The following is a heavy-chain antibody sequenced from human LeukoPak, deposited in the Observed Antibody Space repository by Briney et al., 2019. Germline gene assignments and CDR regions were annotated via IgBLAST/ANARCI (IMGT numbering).Heavy chain of an antibody. V-gene: IGHV5-51*01. CDR1: GYNFTTYW. J-gene: IGHJ1*01. Sequence: GASLKISCKASGYNFTTYWIAWVRQMPGKGLECMGIIYPDDSDTRYSPSFQGQVTISADKSISTAYLQWSSLKASDTAMYYCARRASGAEYFQHWGQGTLVTVSS. CDR2: IYPDDSDT. D-gene: IGHD5-12*01. CDR3: ARRASGAEYFQH.